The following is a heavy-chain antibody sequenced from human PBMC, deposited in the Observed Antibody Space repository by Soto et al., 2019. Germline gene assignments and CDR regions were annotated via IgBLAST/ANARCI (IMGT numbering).Heavy chain of an antibody. CDR2: ISSSGSTI. CDR3: ATSPEMATIVRYYGMDV. CDR1: GFTFSDYY. V-gene: IGHV3-11*01. J-gene: IGHJ6*02. Sequence: PGGSLRLSCAASGFTFSDYYMSWIRQAPGKGLEWVSYISSSGSTIYYADSVKGRFTISRDNAKNSLYLQMNSLRAEDTAVYYCATSPEMATIVRYYGMDVWGQGTTVTVSS. D-gene: IGHD5-12*01.